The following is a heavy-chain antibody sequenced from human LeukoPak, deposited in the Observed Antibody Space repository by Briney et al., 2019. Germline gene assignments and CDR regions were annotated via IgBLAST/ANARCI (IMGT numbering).Heavy chain of an antibody. CDR3: ARSGVLRFLEWAYDY. V-gene: IGHV3-7*01. Sequence: GGSLRLSCAASGFTFSSYWMRWVRQAPGKGLEWVANIKQDGSEKYYVDSVKGRFTISRDNAKNSLYLQMNSLRAEDTAVYYCARSGVLRFLEWAYDYWGQGTLVTVSS. CDR1: GFTFSSYW. D-gene: IGHD3-3*01. CDR2: IKQDGSEK. J-gene: IGHJ4*02.